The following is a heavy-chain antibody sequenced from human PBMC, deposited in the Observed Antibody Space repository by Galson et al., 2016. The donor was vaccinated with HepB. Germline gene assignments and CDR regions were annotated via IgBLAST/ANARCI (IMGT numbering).Heavy chain of an antibody. V-gene: IGHV5-10-1*01. CDR2: IDPSDSYT. CDR1: GYTFTSYW. Sequence: QSGAEVKQPGESLRISCKGSGYTFTSYWISWVRQMPGKGLEWMGRIDPSDSYTDYSPSFQGHVTISADKSISTAYLQWSSLKASDTAMYYCAKLQGWEDAFHIWGQGTMVTVSS. D-gene: IGHD1-26*01. J-gene: IGHJ3*02. CDR3: AKLQGWEDAFHI.